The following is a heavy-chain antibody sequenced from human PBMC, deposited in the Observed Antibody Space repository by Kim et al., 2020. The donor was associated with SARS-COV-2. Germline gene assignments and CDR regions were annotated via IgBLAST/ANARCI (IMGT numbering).Heavy chain of an antibody. J-gene: IGHJ5*02. CDR1: GGSISSYY. V-gene: IGHV4-59*01. CDR3: ARGRIGYYDSSGYSP. D-gene: IGHD3-22*01. CDR2: IYYSGST. Sequence: SETLSLTCTVSGGSISSYYWSWIRQPPGKGLEWIGYIYYSGSTNYNPSLKSRVTISVDTSKNQFSLKLSSVTAADTAVYYCARGRIGYYDSSGYSPWGQGTLVTVSS.